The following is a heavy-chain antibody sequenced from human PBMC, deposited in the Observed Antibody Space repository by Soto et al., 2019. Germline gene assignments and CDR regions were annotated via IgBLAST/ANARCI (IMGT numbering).Heavy chain of an antibody. V-gene: IGHV1-18*01. J-gene: IGHJ5*02. CDR2: ISAYNGNT. D-gene: IGHD1-7*01. CDR3: ARYRVYLELRFNWFDP. Sequence: ASVKVSCKASGYTFTSYGISWVRQAPGQGLEWMGWISAYNGNTNYAQKLQGRVTMATDTSTSTAYMELRSLRSDDTAVYYCARYRVYLELRFNWFDPWGQGTLVPVAS. CDR1: GYTFTSYG.